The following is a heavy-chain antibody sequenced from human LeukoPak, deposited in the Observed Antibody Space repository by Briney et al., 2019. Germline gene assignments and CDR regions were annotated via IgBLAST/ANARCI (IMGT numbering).Heavy chain of an antibody. J-gene: IGHJ4*02. Sequence: GGSLRLSCAASGFTFSSYWMHWVRQAPGKGLVWVSRINSDGSSTSYADSVKGRFTISRDNAKNTLYLQMNSLRAEDTAVYYCARDPRRYSGYDQRALDYWGQGTLVTVSS. CDR2: INSDGSST. D-gene: IGHD5-12*01. V-gene: IGHV3-74*01. CDR3: ARDPRRYSGYDQRALDY. CDR1: GFTFSSYW.